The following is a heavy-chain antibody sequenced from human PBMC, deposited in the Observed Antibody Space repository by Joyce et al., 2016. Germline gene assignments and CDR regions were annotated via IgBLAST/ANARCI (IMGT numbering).Heavy chain of an antibody. Sequence: EVQLVESGGALVQPGGSLKLSCAASGFNVSSHYMSWVRQAAGKGLEWVSVIYSGGGTYYADSVRGRFTSSRDYSKNMVFLQMNSLTAEDTALYYCGASDCRGDCRKLDYWGQGTLVTVSS. CDR2: IYSGGGT. J-gene: IGHJ4*02. CDR3: GASDCRGDCRKLDY. D-gene: IGHD2-21*02. CDR1: GFNVSSHY. V-gene: IGHV3-66*01.